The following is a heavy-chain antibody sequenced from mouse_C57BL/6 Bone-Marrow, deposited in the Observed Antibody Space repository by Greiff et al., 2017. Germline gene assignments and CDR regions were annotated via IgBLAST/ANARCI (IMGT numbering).Heavy chain of an antibody. CDR2: INPNDGTT. V-gene: IGHV1-39*01. Sequence: VQLQQSGPELVKPGASVKISCKASGYSFTDYYMNWVKQSHGKSLEWIGVINPNDGTTSYNQKFKGKATLTVDQSSSAAYMQLNSLTSEDSAVYYCERGYDDDYASDYWGQGTAVTVSA. D-gene: IGHD2-4*01. J-gene: IGHJ4*01. CDR1: GYSFTDYY. CDR3: ERGYDDDYASDY.